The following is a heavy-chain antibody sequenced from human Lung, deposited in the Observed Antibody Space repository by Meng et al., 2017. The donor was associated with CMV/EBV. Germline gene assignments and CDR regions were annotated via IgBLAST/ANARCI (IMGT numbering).Heavy chain of an antibody. V-gene: IGHV3-33*06. Sequence: GGSLRLXCAASGFTFSSYGMHWVRQAPGKGLEWVAVIWYDGSNKYYADSVKGRFTISRDNSKNTLYLQMNSLRAEDTAVYYCAKDLFDFWSGYVGTFDYWGQXTLXTVSS. CDR3: AKDLFDFWSGYVGTFDY. D-gene: IGHD3-3*01. CDR1: GFTFSSYG. J-gene: IGHJ4*02. CDR2: IWYDGSNK.